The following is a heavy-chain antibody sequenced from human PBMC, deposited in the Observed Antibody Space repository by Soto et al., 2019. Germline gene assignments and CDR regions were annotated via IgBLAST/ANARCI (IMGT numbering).Heavy chain of an antibody. J-gene: IGHJ4*02. Sequence: ASVKVSCKASGYTFTSYDINWVRQATGQGLEWMGWMNPNSDNTGYAQKFQGRVTITANNSISTAYMELSSLRSEDTAVYYCASSLDTVTTDHYYFDYWGQGTLVTVSS. CDR3: ASSLDTVTTDHYYFDY. CDR1: GYTFTSYD. D-gene: IGHD4-17*01. V-gene: IGHV1-8*01. CDR2: MNPNSDNT.